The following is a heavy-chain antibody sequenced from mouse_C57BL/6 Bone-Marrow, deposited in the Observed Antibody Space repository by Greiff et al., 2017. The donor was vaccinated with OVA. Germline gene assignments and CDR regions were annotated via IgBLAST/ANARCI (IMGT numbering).Heavy chain of an antibody. CDR3: ARRGLRRGMDY. V-gene: IGHV1-66*01. D-gene: IGHD2-4*01. CDR2: IYPGSGNT. Sequence: QVQLQQSGPELVKPGASVKISCKASGYSFTSYYIHWVKPRPGQGLEWIGWIYPGSGNTKYNEKFKGKATLTADTSSSTAYMQLSSLTSEDSAVYYCARRGLRRGMDYWGQGTSVTVSS. CDR1: GYSFTSYY. J-gene: IGHJ4*01.